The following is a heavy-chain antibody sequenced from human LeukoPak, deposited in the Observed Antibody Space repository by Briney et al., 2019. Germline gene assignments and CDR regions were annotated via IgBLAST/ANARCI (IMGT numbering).Heavy chain of an antibody. CDR1: GFTFSSYA. CDR3: AKEGAPLGGRPDY. Sequence: GGSLRLSCAASGFTFSSYAMHWVRQAPGKGLEWVAVISYDGSNKYYADSVKGRFTISRDNSKNTLYLQMNSLRAEDTAVYYCAKEGAPLGGRPDYWGQGTLVTVSS. J-gene: IGHJ4*02. D-gene: IGHD3-16*01. V-gene: IGHV3-30*04. CDR2: ISYDGSNK.